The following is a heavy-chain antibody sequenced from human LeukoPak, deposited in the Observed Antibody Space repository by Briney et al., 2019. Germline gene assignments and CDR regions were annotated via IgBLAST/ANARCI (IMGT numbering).Heavy chain of an antibody. J-gene: IGHJ4*02. D-gene: IGHD3-10*01. V-gene: IGHV3-7*01. CDR2: IKQDGSEE. CDR3: AREDRTYYYGSGSYNG. Sequence: PGGSLRLSCAASGFTFSSYWMSWVRQAPGKGLEWVANIKQDGSEEYYVDSVKGRFTISRDNAKNSLYLQMNSLRAEDTAVYCCAREDRTYYYGSGSYNGWGQGTLVTVSS. CDR1: GFTFSSYW.